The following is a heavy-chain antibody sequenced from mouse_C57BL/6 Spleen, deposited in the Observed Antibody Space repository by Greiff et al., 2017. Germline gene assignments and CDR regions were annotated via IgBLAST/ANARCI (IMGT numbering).Heavy chain of an antibody. D-gene: IGHD2-3*01. J-gene: IGHJ2*01. CDR2: INPDNGDT. V-gene: IGHV1-20*01. CDR1: GYSFTGYF. CDR3: ARSDDGSSYFDY. Sequence: VQLQQSGPELVKPGDSVKISCKASGYSFTGYFMNWVMQSHGKSLEWIGRINPDNGDTFYNQKFKGKATLTVDKSSSTAHMELRSLTSEDSAGYYCARSDDGSSYFDYWGQGTTLTVSS.